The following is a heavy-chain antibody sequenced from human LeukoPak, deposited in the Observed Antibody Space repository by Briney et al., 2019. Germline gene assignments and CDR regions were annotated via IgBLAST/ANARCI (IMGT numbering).Heavy chain of an antibody. J-gene: IGHJ5*02. Sequence: ASVKVSCKASGYTFTTYGIDWVRQAPGQGLEWMGWISAYNGNTNYAQKLQGRVTVTTDTSTSTAYMELRSLRSDDTAVYYCARDRSGSIKWFDPWGQGTLVTVSS. D-gene: IGHD1-26*01. CDR1: GYTFTTYG. CDR2: ISAYNGNT. CDR3: ARDRSGSIKWFDP. V-gene: IGHV1-18*01.